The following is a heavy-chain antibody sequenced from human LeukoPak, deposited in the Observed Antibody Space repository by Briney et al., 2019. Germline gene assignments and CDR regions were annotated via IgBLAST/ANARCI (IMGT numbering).Heavy chain of an antibody. CDR3: ARSNLNDY. J-gene: IGHJ4*02. CDR1: GFTFSSYG. D-gene: IGHD3-10*01. Sequence: SGGALRLSCAASGFTFSSYGMHWVRQAPGKGLEWVAFIRYDGSNKYYADSVKGRFTISRDNAKNSLYLQMNSLRAEDTAVYYCARSNLNDYWGQGTLVTVSS. V-gene: IGHV3-30*02. CDR2: IRYDGSNK.